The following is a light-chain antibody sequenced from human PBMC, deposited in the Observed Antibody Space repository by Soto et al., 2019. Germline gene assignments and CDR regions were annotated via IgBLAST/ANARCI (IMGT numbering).Light chain of an antibody. CDR3: QQSYSTLPT. CDR2: AAS. Sequence: DLQMTQSPSSLSASVGDRVTITCRASQSISSYLNWYQQKPGKAPKLLIYAASSLQSGVPSRCSGSGSGTDFTLTISSLQPEDFATYYCQQSYSTLPTFGQGTKLEIK. CDR1: QSISSY. V-gene: IGKV1-39*01. J-gene: IGKJ2*01.